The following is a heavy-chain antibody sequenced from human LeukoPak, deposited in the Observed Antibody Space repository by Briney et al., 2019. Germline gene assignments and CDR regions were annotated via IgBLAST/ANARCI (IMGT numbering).Heavy chain of an antibody. CDR3: AKASTTLYYDFWSGYPSRY. CDR2: ISGSGGST. CDR1: GFTFSSYA. Sequence: GGSLRLSCAASGFTFSSYAMGWVRQAPGKGLEWVSAISGSGGSTYYADSVKGRFTISRDNSKNTLHLQMNSLRAEDTAVYYCAKASTTLYYDFWSGYPSRYWGQGALVTVSS. J-gene: IGHJ4*02. V-gene: IGHV3-23*01. D-gene: IGHD3-3*01.